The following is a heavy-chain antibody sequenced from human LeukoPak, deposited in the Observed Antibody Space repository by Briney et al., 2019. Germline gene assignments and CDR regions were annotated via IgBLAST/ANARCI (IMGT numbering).Heavy chain of an antibody. CDR2: INHSGST. Sequence: PLETLSLTCAVSGGSFIGYHWNWIRQPPGKGLEWIGEINHSGSTNYNPSLKSRVTISVATSKNQFSLKLRSVTAADTAVYYCARDPTTVVTTPYYFDDWGQGTLVTVSS. D-gene: IGHD4-23*01. CDR3: ARDPTTVVTTPYYFDD. V-gene: IGHV4-34*01. CDR1: GGSFIGYH. J-gene: IGHJ4*02.